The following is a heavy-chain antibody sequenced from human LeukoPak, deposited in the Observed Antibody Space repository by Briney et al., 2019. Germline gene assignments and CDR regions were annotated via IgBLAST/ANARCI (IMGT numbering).Heavy chain of an antibody. CDR2: IIPIFSTT. Sequence: SVKVSCKASGGTFSSYAISWVRQAPGQGLEWMGGIIPIFSTTNYAQKFQGRVTLTADESTSTAYMELSSLRSENTAVYYCARKGSGSHYYFDYWGQGTLVTVSS. V-gene: IGHV1-69*13. CDR3: ARKGSGSHYYFDY. J-gene: IGHJ4*02. D-gene: IGHD3-10*01. CDR1: GGTFSSYA.